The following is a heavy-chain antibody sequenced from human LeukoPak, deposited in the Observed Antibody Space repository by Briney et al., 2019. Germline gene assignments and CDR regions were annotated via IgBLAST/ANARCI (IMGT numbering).Heavy chain of an antibody. Sequence: PGGFLRLSCAASGFTFSSYVMNWVRQAPRKGLEWVSGISGSDITYYADSVKGRVTISRDKSKNTVYLQMNSLRAEDTAIYYCAKEGGTYKWNGGGTRYYYYMDVWGKGTTVTVSS. V-gene: IGHV3-23*01. CDR1: GFTFSSYV. D-gene: IGHD1-20*01. CDR2: ISGSDIT. CDR3: AKEGGTYKWNGGGTRYYYYMDV. J-gene: IGHJ6*03.